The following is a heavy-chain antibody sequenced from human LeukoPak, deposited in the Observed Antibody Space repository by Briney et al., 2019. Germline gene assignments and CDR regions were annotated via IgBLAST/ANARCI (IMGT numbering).Heavy chain of an antibody. CDR1: GYAFSLYG. Sequence: ASVKVSSKASGYAFSLYGVQWVRQAPGQTLEWMGWINAGTGDGKYSQNFQGRLTMTSDTSATTLYMELNSLTFEDTAVYYCARSGADWSCDNWGQGTLVTVSS. V-gene: IGHV1-3*01. J-gene: IGHJ4*02. CDR3: ARSGADWSCDN. D-gene: IGHD2-21*01. CDR2: INAGTGDG.